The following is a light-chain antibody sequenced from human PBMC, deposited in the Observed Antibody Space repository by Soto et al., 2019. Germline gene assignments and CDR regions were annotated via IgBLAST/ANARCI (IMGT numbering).Light chain of an antibody. V-gene: IGKV3-20*01. CDR2: GAS. CDR1: QSVSSY. CDR3: QQYGSSGT. Sequence: VLTQSPGTLSLSPGERATLSCRASQSVSSYLAWYQQKPGQAPRLLIYGASNRATGIPDRFSGSGSGTDFTLTISRLEPEDFAVYYCQQYGSSGTFGQGTKVDIK. J-gene: IGKJ1*01.